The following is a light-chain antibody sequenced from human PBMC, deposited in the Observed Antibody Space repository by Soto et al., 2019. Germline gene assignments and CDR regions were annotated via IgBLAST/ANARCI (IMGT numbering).Light chain of an antibody. V-gene: IGKV1-5*03. CDR3: QQYNSFPYT. CDR2: KAS. J-gene: IGKJ2*01. CDR1: QNIDTW. Sequence: DIQMTQSPSTLSASVGDRVTFTCRASQNIDTWLAWYQQKPGKAHNLLVYKASSLESGVPSRFSGSGFGTEFTLTISSLQPDDFANYYCQQYNSFPYTFGQGTRLEIK.